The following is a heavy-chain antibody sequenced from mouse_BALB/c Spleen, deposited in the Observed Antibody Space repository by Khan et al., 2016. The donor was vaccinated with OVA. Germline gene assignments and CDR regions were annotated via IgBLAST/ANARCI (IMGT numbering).Heavy chain of an antibody. CDR3: SRSGYDYGRGALFAY. J-gene: IGHJ3*01. V-gene: IGHV2-2*02. CDR2: IWSAGST. Sequence: QVQLQQSGPGLVQPSQSLSITCTVSGFSLNNYSVHWVRQSPGKGLEWLGVIWSAGSTDYNAAFISRLTISKDNSRSQVFFKLNSLQPNDTAIYXFSRSGYDYGRGALFAYWGQGTLVTVSA. D-gene: IGHD2-4*01. CDR1: GFSLNNYS.